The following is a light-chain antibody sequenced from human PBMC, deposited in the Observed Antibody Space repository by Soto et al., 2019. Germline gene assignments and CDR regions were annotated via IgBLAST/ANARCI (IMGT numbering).Light chain of an antibody. CDR1: QTVTSSY. CDR2: GGS. J-gene: IGKJ4*01. CDR3: QQYGSSPLT. V-gene: IGKV3-20*01. Sequence: EIVLTQSPGTLSLSPGERATLSCRASQTVTSSYLAWYQQKPGQAPRLLVFGGSSRATGISDRFRGVGSGTSFALTISRLEPEASAVYCCQQYGSSPLTFGGGTKVEI.